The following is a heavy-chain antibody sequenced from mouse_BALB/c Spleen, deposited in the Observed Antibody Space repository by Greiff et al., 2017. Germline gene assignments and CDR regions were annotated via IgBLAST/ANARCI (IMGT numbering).Heavy chain of an antibody. CDR1: GFTFSDYY. CDR2: ISDGGSYT. D-gene: IGHD2-1*01. J-gene: IGHJ3*01. CDR3: ARDYGNYWFAY. V-gene: IGHV5-4*02. Sequence: EVMLVESGGGLVKPGGSLKLSCAASGFTFSDYYMYWVRQTPEKRLEWVATISDGGSYTYYPDSVKGRFTISRDNAKNNLYLQMSSLKSEDTAMYYCARDYGNYWFAYGGQGTLVTVSA.